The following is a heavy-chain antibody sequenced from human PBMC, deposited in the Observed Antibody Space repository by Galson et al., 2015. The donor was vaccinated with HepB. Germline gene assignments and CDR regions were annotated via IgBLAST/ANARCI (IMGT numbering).Heavy chain of an antibody. J-gene: IGHJ4*02. D-gene: IGHD3-22*01. CDR1: GYTLTELS. CDR2: FDPEDGET. V-gene: IGHV1-24*01. Sequence: SVKVSCKVSGYTLTELSMHWVRQAPGKGLEWMGGFDPEDGETIYAQKFQGRVTMTEDTSTDTAYMELSSLRSEDTAVYYCATVGPKDSSGYYVFDYWGQGTLVTVSS. CDR3: ATVGPKDSSGYYVFDY.